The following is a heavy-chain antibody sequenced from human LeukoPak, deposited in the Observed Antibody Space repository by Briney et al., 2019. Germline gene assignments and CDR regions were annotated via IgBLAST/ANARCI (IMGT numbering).Heavy chain of an antibody. V-gene: IGHV1-69*04. CDR3: AKNPKDYFGGGYLILVPNFNY. D-gene: IGHD3-16*02. CDR1: GGTFSSYA. Sequence: ASVKVSCKASGGTFSSYAISWVQQAPGQGLEWMGRIIPILGIANYAQKFQGRVTITADKPTSTAYMELSSLRSEDTAVYYCAKNPKDYFGGGYLILVPNFNYGGRETLAAFSS. CDR2: IIPILGIA. J-gene: IGHJ4*02.